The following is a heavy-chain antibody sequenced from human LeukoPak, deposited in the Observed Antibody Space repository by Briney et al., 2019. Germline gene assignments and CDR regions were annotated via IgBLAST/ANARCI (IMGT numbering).Heavy chain of an antibody. CDR1: GYSISSGYY. CDR2: IYHSGTT. V-gene: IGHV4-38-2*02. D-gene: IGHD6-19*01. Sequence: SETLSLTCTVSGYSISSGYYWGWIRRPPGKGLEWIGSIYHSGTTYYNPSLKSRVTISVDTSKDQFSLKLSSVTAADTAVYYCARDGAVAGIGTSDFDYWGQGTLVTVSS. J-gene: IGHJ4*02. CDR3: ARDGAVAGIGTSDFDY.